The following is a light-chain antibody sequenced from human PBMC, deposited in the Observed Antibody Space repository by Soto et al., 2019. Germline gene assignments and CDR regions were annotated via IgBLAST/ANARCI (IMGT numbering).Light chain of an antibody. CDR3: QQRSNWSQWK. CDR1: QSVSSY. CDR2: DAS. V-gene: IGKV3-11*01. J-gene: IGKJ3*01. Sequence: EIVLTQSPATLSLSPGERATLSCRASQSVSSYLAWYQQKPGQAPRLLIYDASNRATGIPARFSCSGSGTDFTLTISSLEPEDFAVYYFQQRSNWSQWKFRPGTQRDIK.